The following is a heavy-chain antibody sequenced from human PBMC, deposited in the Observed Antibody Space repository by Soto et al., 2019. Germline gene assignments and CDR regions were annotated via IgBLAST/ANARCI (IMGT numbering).Heavy chain of an antibody. CDR2: INSDASDI. CDR1: GFTFSSYW. CDR3: AREGFGYSYGY. D-gene: IGHD5-18*01. J-gene: IGHJ4*02. V-gene: IGHV3-74*01. Sequence: RGSLRLSCAASGFTFSSYWMHWVRQAPGKGLVWVSRINSDASDIYYADSVKGRFTISRDNAKNTLYLQMNSLRAEDTAVYYCAREGFGYSYGYWGQGIQVTVSS.